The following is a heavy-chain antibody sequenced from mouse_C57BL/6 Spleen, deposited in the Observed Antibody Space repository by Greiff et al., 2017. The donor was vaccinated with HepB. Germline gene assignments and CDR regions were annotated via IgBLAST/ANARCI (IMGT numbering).Heavy chain of an antibody. CDR3: ARGGTGSPFDY. CDR2: IDPSDSYT. J-gene: IGHJ2*01. V-gene: IGHV1-69*01. CDR1: GYTFTSYW. Sequence: QVQLQQPGAELVMPGASVELSCKASGYTFTSYWMHWVKQRPGQGLEWIGEIDPSDSYTNYNQKFKGKSTLTVDKSSSTAYMQLSSLTSEDSAVYYCARGGTGSPFDYWGQGTTLTVSS. D-gene: IGHD4-1*01.